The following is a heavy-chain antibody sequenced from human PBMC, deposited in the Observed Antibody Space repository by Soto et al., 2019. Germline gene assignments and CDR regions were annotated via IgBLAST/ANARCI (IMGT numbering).Heavy chain of an antibody. J-gene: IGHJ5*02. V-gene: IGHV3-74*01. CDR1: GFTFSNYW. CDR3: ARGADFWSGYYGIDP. Sequence: PGGSLRLSCAASGFTFSNYWMHWVRQAPGKGLVWVSRINSDGSSTAYADSVKGRFTISRDNAKNTLHLQMNSLRAEDTAVYYCARGADFWSGYYGIDPWGQGTLVTVSS. CDR2: INSDGSST. D-gene: IGHD3-3*01.